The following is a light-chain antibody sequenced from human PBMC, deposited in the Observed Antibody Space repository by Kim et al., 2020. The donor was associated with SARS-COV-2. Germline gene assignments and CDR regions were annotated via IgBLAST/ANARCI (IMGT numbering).Light chain of an antibody. CDR1: SSNIGNNY. Sequence: QSVLTQPPSVSVAPGQKVTISCSGRSSNIGNNYVSWYQQLPGTAPKLLIYDNNKRPSGIPDRFSGSKSGTSDTLGITGLQTGDEADYYCGTWDDSLRGYVFGTGTKVTVL. CDR2: DNN. CDR3: GTWDDSLRGYV. J-gene: IGLJ1*01. V-gene: IGLV1-51*01.